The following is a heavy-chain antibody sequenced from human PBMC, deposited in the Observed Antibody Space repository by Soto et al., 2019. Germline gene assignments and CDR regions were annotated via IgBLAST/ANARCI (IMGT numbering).Heavy chain of an antibody. CDR3: ARAWYDYFSGPYRSTS. J-gene: IGHJ4*02. CDR1: GFTFSTYA. CDR2: IRGSGDTT. D-gene: IGHD3-16*02. Sequence: EVQRLESGGGLVQPGGSLRLSCAASGFTFSTYAMNWVRQAPGKGLEWVSGIRGSGDTTYYADSVKGRFAISRDKLKYTLYLQTNSLRADDTAVYYCARAWYDYFSGPYRSTSGGQGTLVTVSS. V-gene: IGHV3-23*01.